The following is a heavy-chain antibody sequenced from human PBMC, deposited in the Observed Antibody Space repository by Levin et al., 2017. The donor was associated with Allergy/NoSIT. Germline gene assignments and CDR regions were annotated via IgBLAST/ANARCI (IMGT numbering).Heavy chain of an antibody. J-gene: IGHJ4*02. CDR3: ASGYCSGGSCYSVDY. V-gene: IGHV3-33*01. CDR1: GFTFSSYG. Sequence: GESLKISCAASGFTFSSYGMHWVRQAPGKGLEWVAVIWYDGSNKYYADSVKGRFTISRDNSKNTLYLQMNSLRAEDTAVYYCASGYCSGGSCYSVDYWGQGTLVTVSS. CDR2: IWYDGSNK. D-gene: IGHD2-15*01.